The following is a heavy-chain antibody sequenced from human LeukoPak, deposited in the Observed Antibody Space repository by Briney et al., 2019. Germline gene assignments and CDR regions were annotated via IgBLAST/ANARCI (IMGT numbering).Heavy chain of an antibody. CDR1: GGSISSYY. Sequence: SETLSLTCTVSGGSISSYYWSWIRQPAGKGLEWIGRIYTSGSTNYNPSLKSRVTMSVDTSKNQFSLKLSSVTAADTAVYYCARDGPLYDYVWGSYRYNGFAPWGQGTLVTVSS. D-gene: IGHD3-16*02. CDR3: ARDGPLYDYVWGSYRYNGFAP. CDR2: IYTSGST. V-gene: IGHV4-4*07. J-gene: IGHJ5*02.